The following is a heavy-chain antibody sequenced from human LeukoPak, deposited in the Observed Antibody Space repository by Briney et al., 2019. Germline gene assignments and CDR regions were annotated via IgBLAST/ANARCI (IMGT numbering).Heavy chain of an antibody. CDR1: GFTFSSYE. CDR3: ARGVYYSDY. V-gene: IGHV3-48*03. CDR2: ISSSGSTI. Sequence: PGGSLRLSCAASGFTFSSYEMNWVRQAPGKGLEWVSYISSSGSTIYYADSVKGQFTISRDNAKNSLYLQMNSLRAEDTAVYYCARGVYYSDYWGQGTLVTVSS. D-gene: IGHD2-8*01. J-gene: IGHJ4*02.